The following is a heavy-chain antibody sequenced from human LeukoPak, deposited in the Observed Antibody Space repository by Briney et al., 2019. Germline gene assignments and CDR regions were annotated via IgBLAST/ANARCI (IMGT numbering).Heavy chain of an antibody. J-gene: IGHJ4*02. CDR3: ARRYSSGWLRGGGPFDY. CDR2: INHSGST. V-gene: IGHV4-34*01. D-gene: IGHD6-19*01. CDR1: GGSFSGYY. Sequence: PSETLSLTCAVYGGSFSGYYWSWIRQPPGKGLEWIGEINHSGSTNYNPSLKSRVTISVDTSKNQFSLKLSSVTAADTAVYYCARRYSSGWLRGGGPFDYWGQGTLVTVSS.